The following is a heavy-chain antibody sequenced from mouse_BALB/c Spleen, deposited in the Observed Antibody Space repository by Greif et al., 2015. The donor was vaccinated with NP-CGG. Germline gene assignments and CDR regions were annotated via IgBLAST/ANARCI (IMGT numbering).Heavy chain of an antibody. J-gene: IGHJ4*01. Sequence: QVQLKQSGAELAKPRASVKMSCKASGYTFTSYWMHWVKQRPGQGLEWIGYINPSTGYTEYNQKFKDKATLTADKSSSTAYMQLSSLTSEDSAVYYCASKRYYAMDYWGQGTSVTVSS. V-gene: IGHV1-7*01. CDR2: INPSTGYT. CDR1: GYTFTSYW. CDR3: ASKRYYAMDY.